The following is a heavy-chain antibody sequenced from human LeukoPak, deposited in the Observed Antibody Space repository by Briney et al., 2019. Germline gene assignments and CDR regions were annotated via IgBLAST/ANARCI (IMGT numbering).Heavy chain of an antibody. V-gene: IGHV1-18*01. D-gene: IGHD6-13*01. CDR3: ARGGSAYSSSWYMSWFDP. CDR2: ISAYNGNT. CDR1: GYTFTSYG. J-gene: IGHJ5*02. Sequence: ASVKVSCTASGYTFTSYGISWVRQAPGQGLEWMGWISAYNGNTNYAQKLQGRVTMTTDTSTSTAYMELRSLRSDDTAVYYCARGGSAYSSSWYMSWFDPWGQGTLVTVSS.